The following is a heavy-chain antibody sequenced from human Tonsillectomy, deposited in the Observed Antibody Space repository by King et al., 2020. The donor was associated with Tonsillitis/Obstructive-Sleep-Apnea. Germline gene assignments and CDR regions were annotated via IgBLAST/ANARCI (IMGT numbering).Heavy chain of an antibody. CDR3: AKDQFGGTDADHAFDI. J-gene: IGHJ3*02. CDR2: ILYDGSNK. Sequence: VQLVESGGGVVQPGRSLRLSCAASGFTFSSYGMDWVRQAPGKGLEWVAVILYDGSNKYYSDSVKGRFTISRDNSKNTLYLQMNSLRPEDSAVYYCAKDQFGGTDADHAFDICGQGTMVTVSS. V-gene: IGHV3-30*18. CDR1: GFTFSSYG. D-gene: IGHD4-23*01.